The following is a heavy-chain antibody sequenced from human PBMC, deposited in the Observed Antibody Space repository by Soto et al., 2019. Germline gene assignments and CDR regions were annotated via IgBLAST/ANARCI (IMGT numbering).Heavy chain of an antibody. Sequence: GWSLRLSCASSVFTFSSYAMHWVRQAPGKGLEWVAVISYDGSNKYYADSVKGRFTISRDNSKNTLYLQMNSLRAEDTAVYYCARERGGDCSSTSCYYGYYYYGMDVWGQGTTVTVSS. CDR2: ISYDGSNK. CDR1: VFTFSSYA. J-gene: IGHJ6*02. V-gene: IGHV3-30-3*01. CDR3: ARERGGDCSSTSCYYGYYYYGMDV. D-gene: IGHD2-2*01.